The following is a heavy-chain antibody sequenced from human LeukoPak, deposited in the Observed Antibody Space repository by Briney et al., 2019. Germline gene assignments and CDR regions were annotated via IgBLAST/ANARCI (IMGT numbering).Heavy chain of an antibody. CDR2: ISYDGSNK. CDR3: ARVSSWPNWFDP. D-gene: IGHD6-13*01. Sequence: GRSLRLSCAASGFTFSSYGMHWVRQAPGKGLEWVAVISYDGSNKYYADSVKGRFTISRDNSKNTLYLQMNSLRAEDTAVYYCARVSSWPNWFDPWGQGTLVTVSS. CDR1: GFTFSSYG. V-gene: IGHV3-30*03. J-gene: IGHJ5*02.